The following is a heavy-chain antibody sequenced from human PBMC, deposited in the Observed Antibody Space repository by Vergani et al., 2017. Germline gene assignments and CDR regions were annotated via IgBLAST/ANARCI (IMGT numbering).Heavy chain of an antibody. Sequence: QVQLVESGGGLVKPGGSLRLSCAASGFTFSDYYMSWIRQAPGKGLEWVSYISSSGSTIYYADAVKGRFTISRDNSKNTLYLQMNSLRAEDTAVYYCASEETGASGSYYYYGMDVWGQGTTVTVSS. CDR3: ASEETGASGSYYYYGMDV. V-gene: IGHV3-11*01. D-gene: IGHD7-27*01. CDR1: GFTFSDYY. CDR2: ISSSGSTI. J-gene: IGHJ6*02.